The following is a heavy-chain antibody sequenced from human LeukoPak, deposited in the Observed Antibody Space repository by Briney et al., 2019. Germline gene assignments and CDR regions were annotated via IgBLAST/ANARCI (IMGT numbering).Heavy chain of an antibody. V-gene: IGHV3-53*01. J-gene: IGHJ3*02. D-gene: IGHD1-14*01. CDR2: FYSGGST. CDR3: ARVRLDRSERNLDAFEN. CDR1: GFTVRSNY. Sequence: PGGSLRLPCSASGFTVRSNYMSWGRQAPGTGLEWVFSFYSGGSTYYADSVKGRFTISRDNSNNTVYLQMNSLRAEDTAVYFCARVRLDRSERNLDAFENWGQGTMVTVSS.